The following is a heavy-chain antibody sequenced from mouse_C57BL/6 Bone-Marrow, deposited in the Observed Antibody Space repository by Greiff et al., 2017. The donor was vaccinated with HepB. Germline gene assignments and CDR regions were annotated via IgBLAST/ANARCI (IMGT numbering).Heavy chain of an antibody. J-gene: IGHJ2*01. D-gene: IGHD2-5*01. CDR2: IYPGDGDT. CDR1: GYAFSSYW. V-gene: IGHV1-80*01. CDR3: ARSASYYSNYFDY. Sequence: QVQLKQSGAELVKPGASVKISCKASGYAFSSYWMNWVKQRPGKGLEWIGQIYPGDGDTNYNGKFKGKATLTADKSSSTAYMQLSSLTSEDSAVYFCARSASYYSNYFDYWGQGTTLTVSS.